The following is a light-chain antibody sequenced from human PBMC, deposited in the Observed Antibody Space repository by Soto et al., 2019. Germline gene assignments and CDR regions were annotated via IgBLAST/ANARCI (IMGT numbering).Light chain of an antibody. CDR1: QTISSW. CDR2: KAS. CDR3: QHYNSYSEA. V-gene: IGKV1-5*03. Sequence: DIQMPQSPSTLSGSVGDRVTITCRASQTISSWLAWYQQKPGKAPKLLIYKASTLKSGVTSRFSGSGSGTEFTLTISSLQPDDFATYYCQHYNSYSEAFGPGTQVDIK. J-gene: IGKJ1*01.